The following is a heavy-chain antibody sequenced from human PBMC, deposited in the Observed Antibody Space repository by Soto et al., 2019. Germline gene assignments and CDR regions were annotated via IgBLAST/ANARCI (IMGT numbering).Heavy chain of an antibody. CDR1: GFSLSTNGVG. J-gene: IGHJ4*02. D-gene: IGHD4-17*01. CDR3: AKKGGGDYVLGY. Sequence: QITLKESGPTLVKPTQTLTLTCTFSGFSLSTNGVGVGWIRQPPGKALEWLALIYWDDSKHYSPSLKSRLTTTKDTSRNRVVLTMTNIDPVDTATYYCAKKGGGDYVLGYWGQGTLVTVSS. CDR2: IYWDDSK. V-gene: IGHV2-5*02.